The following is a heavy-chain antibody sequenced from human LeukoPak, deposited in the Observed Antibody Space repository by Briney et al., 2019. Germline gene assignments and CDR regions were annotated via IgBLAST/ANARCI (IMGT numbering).Heavy chain of an antibody. V-gene: IGHV5-51*01. J-gene: IGHJ4*02. CDR2: IYPGDSDT. CDR1: GYNFTNYW. D-gene: IGHD3-22*01. CDR3: ARYKRYYYDNSGSHYFDY. Sequence: GESLKISCKGSGYNFTNYWIGWVRQMPGKGLEWMGIIYPGDSDTRYSPSFQGQVTISADKSISTADLQWSSLKASDTAMYYCARYKRYYYDNSGSHYFDYWGQGTLVTVSS.